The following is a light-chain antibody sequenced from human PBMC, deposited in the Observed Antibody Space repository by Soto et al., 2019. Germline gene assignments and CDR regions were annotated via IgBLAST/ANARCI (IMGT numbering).Light chain of an antibody. CDR1: QTVSNY. CDR3: QQGYSSFFT. CDR2: GAS. J-gene: IGKJ3*01. V-gene: IGKV1-39*01. Sequence: DIQMTQSPSSLSASVGDRVTITCRASQTVSNYLNWYQHKPGKAPKLLIYGASNLQSGVPSRFSGSGSGTDFTLTIGSLQPEDFATYYCQQGYSSFFTFGPGTKVHIK.